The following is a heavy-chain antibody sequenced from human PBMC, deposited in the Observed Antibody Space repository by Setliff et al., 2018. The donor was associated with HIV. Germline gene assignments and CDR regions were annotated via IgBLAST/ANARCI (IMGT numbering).Heavy chain of an antibody. J-gene: IGHJ5*02. CDR2: INHSGNI. Sequence: SETLSLTCAVYGGSFSGYYWSWIRQPPGKGLEWIGEINHSGNINYTPSLKSRVTISVDTSKDQFSLKLTSVSAADTAVYYCARGVVLMGITTRWFDPWGQGTLVTVSS. V-gene: IGHV4-34*01. CDR3: ARGVVLMGITTRWFDP. CDR1: GGSFSGYY. D-gene: IGHD3-22*01.